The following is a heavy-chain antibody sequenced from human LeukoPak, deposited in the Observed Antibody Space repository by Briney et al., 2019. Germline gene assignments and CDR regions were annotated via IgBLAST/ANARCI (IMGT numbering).Heavy chain of an antibody. CDR1: GFTFSSYW. J-gene: IGHJ4*02. CDR2: ISSNGGST. CDR3: ARGEWELHFDY. V-gene: IGHV3-64*01. Sequence: PGGSLRLSCAASGFTFSSYWMSWVRQAPGKGLEYVSAISSNGGSTYYANSVKGRFTISRDNSKNTLHLQMGSLRAEDMAVYYCARGEWELHFDYWGQGTLVTVSS. D-gene: IGHD1-26*01.